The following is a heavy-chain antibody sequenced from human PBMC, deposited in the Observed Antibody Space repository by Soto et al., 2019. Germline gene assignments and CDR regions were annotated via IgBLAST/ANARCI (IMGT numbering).Heavy chain of an antibody. CDR3: ARGMVATTYAPPPFDY. V-gene: IGHV1-69*10. CDR1: GGTFSSYA. D-gene: IGHD5-12*01. Sequence: ASVKVSCKASGGTFSSYAISWVRQAPGQGLEWMGGIIPILGIANYAQKFQGRVTITADKSTSTAYMELSSLRSEDTAVYYCARGMVATTYAPPPFDYWGQGTLVTVSS. CDR2: IIPILGIA. J-gene: IGHJ4*02.